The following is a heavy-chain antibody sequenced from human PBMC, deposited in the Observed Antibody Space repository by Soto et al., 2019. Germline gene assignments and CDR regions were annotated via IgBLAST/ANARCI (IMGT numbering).Heavy chain of an antibody. CDR3: GRPAFGGSWCFDL. CDR2: IIPALGTA. D-gene: IGHD5-12*01. Sequence: QDQLVQSGAEVKKPGSSVKVSCKAYGGTFSSHSFSWVRQAPGQGLEWMGRIIPALGTATYAQKFQGRATITAHESATTAYMELNSPRSEEPTVYYCGRPAFGGSWCFDLWGRGPRVTVSS. J-gene: IGHJ2*01. V-gene: IGHV1-69*08. CDR1: GGTFSSHS.